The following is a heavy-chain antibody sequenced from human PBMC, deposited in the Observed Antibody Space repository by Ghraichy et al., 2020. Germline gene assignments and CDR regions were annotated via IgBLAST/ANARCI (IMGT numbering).Heavy chain of an antibody. CDR2: IYYSGSN. D-gene: IGHD2-2*01. Sequence: SETLSLTCTVSGGSISSSSYYWGWIRQPPGKGLEWIGSIYYSGSNYYNPSLKSRVTISVDTSKNQYSLKLSPVTAADTAVYYSARQGAVEAAAAMSVWFDPWGQGTLVTVSS. V-gene: IGHV4-39*01. CDR3: ARQGAVEAAAAMSVWFDP. J-gene: IGHJ5*02. CDR1: GGSISSSSYY.